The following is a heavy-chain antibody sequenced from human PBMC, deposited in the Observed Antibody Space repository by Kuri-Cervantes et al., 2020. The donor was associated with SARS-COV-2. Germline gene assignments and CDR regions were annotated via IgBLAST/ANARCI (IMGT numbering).Heavy chain of an antibody. CDR1: GFTFSAYW. J-gene: IGHJ6*02. V-gene: IGHV3-74*01. CDR2: IDGDGTSI. Sequence: LSLTCAASGFTFSAYWMHWVRHAPGKGLVWVSHIDGDGTSIGYADSVKGRFTISRDNAKGTPYLQMNSLRAEDTAMYYCARGDGMDVWGQGTTVTVSS. CDR3: ARGDGMDV.